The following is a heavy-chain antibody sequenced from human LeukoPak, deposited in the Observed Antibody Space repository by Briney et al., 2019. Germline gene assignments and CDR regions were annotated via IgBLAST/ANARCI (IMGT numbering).Heavy chain of an antibody. CDR2: IRGSGGST. CDR3: ARDQVIAATLTYGMDV. Sequence: GGSLRLSCAAFGFTFSSYAMSWVRQAPGKGLEWVSAIRGSGGSTYYADSVKGRFTISRDNSKNTLYLQVNSLRAEDTAVYYCARDQVIAATLTYGMDVWGQGTTVTVSS. V-gene: IGHV3-23*01. J-gene: IGHJ6*02. CDR1: GFTFSSYA. D-gene: IGHD2-15*01.